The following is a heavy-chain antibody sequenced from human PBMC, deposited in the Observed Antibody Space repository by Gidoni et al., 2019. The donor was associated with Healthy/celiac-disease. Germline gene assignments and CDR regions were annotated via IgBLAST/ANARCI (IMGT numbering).Heavy chain of an antibody. V-gene: IGHV1-69*01. Sequence: QVQLVQSGAEVKKPGSSVKVSCKASGGTFSSYAISWVRQAPGQGLEWMGGIIPIFGTANYAQKCQGRVTITADESTSTAYMELSSLRSEDTAVYYCASWSRRLLTGYYMYYYYGMDVWGQGTTVTVSS. CDR1: GGTFSSYA. J-gene: IGHJ6*02. CDR3: ASWSRRLLTGYYMYYYYGMDV. D-gene: IGHD3-9*01. CDR2: IIPIFGTA.